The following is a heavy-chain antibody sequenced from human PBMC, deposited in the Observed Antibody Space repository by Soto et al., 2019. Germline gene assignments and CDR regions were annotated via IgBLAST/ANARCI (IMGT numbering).Heavy chain of an antibody. J-gene: IGHJ6*03. CDR2: ITNTGGRT. CDR1: GFTFSTYA. D-gene: IGHD6-6*01. CDR3: SKGGGSSSDNYYYLKV. Sequence: GGSLRLSCGASGFTFSTYAMTWVRPAPGAGLEWVSTITNTGGRTKYTDSVKGRFSISRDKSKNTVYLQMNSMRADDTAVSFSSKGGGSSSDNYYYLKVWGRGPRGT. V-gene: IGHV3-23*01.